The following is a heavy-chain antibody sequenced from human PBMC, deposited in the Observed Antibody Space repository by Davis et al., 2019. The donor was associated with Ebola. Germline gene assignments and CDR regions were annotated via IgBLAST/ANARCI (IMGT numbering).Heavy chain of an antibody. CDR3: AREARRPGTAFDI. J-gene: IGHJ3*02. V-gene: IGHV4-30-4*01. Sequence: SETLSLTCTVSGGSISSGDYYWSWIRQPPGKGLEWIGYIYYSGSTYYNPSLKSRVTISVDTSKNQFSLKLSSVTAADTAVYYCAREARRPGTAFDIWGQGTMVTVSS. CDR2: IYYSGST. CDR1: GGSISSGDYY.